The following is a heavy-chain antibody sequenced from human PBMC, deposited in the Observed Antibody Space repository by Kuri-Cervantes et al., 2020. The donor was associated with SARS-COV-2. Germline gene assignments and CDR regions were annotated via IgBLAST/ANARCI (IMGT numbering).Heavy chain of an antibody. Sequence: LSLTCAASGFTFSSYEMNWVRQAPGKGLEWVSYISSSGSTIYYTDSVKGRFTISRDNAKNSLYLQMNSLRAEDTAVYYCARVVIPAALDYWGQGTLVTVSS. J-gene: IGHJ4*02. D-gene: IGHD2-2*01. CDR1: GFTFSSYE. V-gene: IGHV3-48*03. CDR2: ISSSGSTI. CDR3: ARVVIPAALDY.